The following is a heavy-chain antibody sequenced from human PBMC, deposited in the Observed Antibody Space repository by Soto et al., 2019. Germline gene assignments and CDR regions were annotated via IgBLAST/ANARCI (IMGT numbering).Heavy chain of an antibody. V-gene: IGHV3-23*01. D-gene: IGHD3-3*01. CDR1: GVTFSSYA. Sequence: GGSLRLSCAASGVTFSSYAMSWVRQAPGKGLEWVSAISGSGGSTYYADSVKGRFTISRDNSKNTLYLQMNSLRAEDTAVYYCANLWGLYYDFLVPPRDIWGQGTMVTVSS. J-gene: IGHJ3*02. CDR2: ISGSGGST. CDR3: ANLWGLYYDFLVPPRDI.